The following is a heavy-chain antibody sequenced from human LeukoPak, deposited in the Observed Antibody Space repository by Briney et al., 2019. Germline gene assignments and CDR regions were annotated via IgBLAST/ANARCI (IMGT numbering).Heavy chain of an antibody. Sequence: QTGGSLRLSCAASGFTFSVHGMHWVRQSPGKGLEYVSSIRGDGGSRHYADFVKGRFTISRDNSENTLHLQMNSLRTEDTAVYYCVKGPTVAASQYFQHWGQGTLVTVSS. V-gene: IGHV3-64D*06. CDR3: VKGPTVAASQYFQH. CDR1: GFTFSVHG. D-gene: IGHD2-15*01. J-gene: IGHJ1*01. CDR2: IRGDGGSR.